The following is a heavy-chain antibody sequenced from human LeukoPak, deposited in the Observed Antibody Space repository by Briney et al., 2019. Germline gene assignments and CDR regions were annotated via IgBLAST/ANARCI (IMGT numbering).Heavy chain of an antibody. CDR1: GFTFSSYA. CDR2: ISGSGGST. J-gene: IGHJ5*02. CDR3: AEGSPREQQLGKLNWFDP. Sequence: GGSLRLSCAASGFTFSSYAMSWVRQAPGQGLEWVSAISGSGGSTYYADSVKGRFTISRDNSKNTLYLQMNSLRAEDTAVYYCAEGSPREQQLGKLNWFDPWGQGTLVTVSS. D-gene: IGHD6-13*01. V-gene: IGHV3-23*01.